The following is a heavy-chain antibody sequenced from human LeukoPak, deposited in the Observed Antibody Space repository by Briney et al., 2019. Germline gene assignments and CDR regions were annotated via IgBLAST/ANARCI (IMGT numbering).Heavy chain of an antibody. CDR1: GYTFTSYY. D-gene: IGHD2-2*02. J-gene: IGHJ3*02. CDR3: ARGVVPAAIPKPDAFDI. Sequence: ASVKVSCKVSGYTFTSYYMHWVRQAPGQGLEWMGIINPSGGSTSYAQKFQGRVTMTRDTSTSTVYMELSSLRSEDTAVYYCARGVVPAAIPKPDAFDIWGQGTMVTVSS. V-gene: IGHV1-46*01. CDR2: INPSGGST.